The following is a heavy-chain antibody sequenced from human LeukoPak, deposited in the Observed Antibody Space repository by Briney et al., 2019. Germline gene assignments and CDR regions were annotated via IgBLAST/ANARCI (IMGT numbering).Heavy chain of an antibody. Sequence: SETLSLTCTVSGGSISSYYWSWIRQPPGKGLEWIGYIYYSGSTNYNPSLKSRVTMSVDTSKNQFSLKLSSVTAADTTVYYCARGRSTTLYGSGSYLWFDPWGQGTLVTVSS. V-gene: IGHV4-59*12. CDR3: ARGRSTTLYGSGSYLWFDP. CDR2: IYYSGST. CDR1: GGSISSYY. J-gene: IGHJ5*02. D-gene: IGHD3-10*01.